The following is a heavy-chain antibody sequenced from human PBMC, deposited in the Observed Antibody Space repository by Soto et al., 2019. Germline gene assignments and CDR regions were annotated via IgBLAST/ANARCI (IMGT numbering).Heavy chain of an antibody. Sequence: GGSLRLSCAASGFTFSSYAMSWVRQAPGKGLEWVSGISGTGASTYYADSVKGRFTISRDNSENTLSLQMNSLRAEDTAVYYCAKSSGNRIAAVNYYYMDVWGKGTTVTVSS. J-gene: IGHJ6*03. CDR2: ISGTGAST. CDR1: GFTFSSYA. V-gene: IGHV3-23*01. D-gene: IGHD6-13*01. CDR3: AKSSGNRIAAVNYYYMDV.